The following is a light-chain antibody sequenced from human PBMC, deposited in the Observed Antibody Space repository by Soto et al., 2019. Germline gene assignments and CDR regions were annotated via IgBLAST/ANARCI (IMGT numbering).Light chain of an antibody. J-gene: IGLJ2*01. CDR3: SSYTPTNTLV. Sequence: QSVLTQPASVSGSPGQSITISCTGTTSDVGGYNYVSWYQQHPGTAPKLVIYDVSNRPSGVSNRFSGSKSGSTASLSISGLQPEDEADYYCSSYTPTNTLVFGGGTKVTVL. CDR1: TSDVGGYNY. CDR2: DVS. V-gene: IGLV2-14*01.